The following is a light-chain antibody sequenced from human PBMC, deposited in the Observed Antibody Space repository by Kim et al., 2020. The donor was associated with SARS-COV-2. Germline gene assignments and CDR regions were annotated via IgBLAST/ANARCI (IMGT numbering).Light chain of an antibody. V-gene: IGKV3-20*01. J-gene: IGKJ5*01. CDR2: GAS. CDR1: ESVSSRD. CDR3: QQYGSSIT. Sequence: IVLTQSPGTLSLSPGERVTLSCRASESVSSRDLAWYQQRPGQAPRLLIYGASSRATGIPDRFSGSGSGRDFTITISRLEPEDFAVYYCQQYGSSITFGQGTRLEIK.